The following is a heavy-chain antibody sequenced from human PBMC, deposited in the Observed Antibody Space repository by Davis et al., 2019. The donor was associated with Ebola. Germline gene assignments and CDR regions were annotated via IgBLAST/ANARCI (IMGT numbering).Heavy chain of an antibody. Sequence: MPSETLSLTCAVYGGSFSGYYWSWIRQPPGKGLEWIGEINHSGSTNYNPSLKSRVTISVDTSKNQFSLKLSSVTAADTAVYYCARGRRYSSGWYYGVLRYWGQGTLVTVSS. V-gene: IGHV4-34*01. D-gene: IGHD6-19*01. CDR3: ARGRRYSSGWYYGVLRY. CDR2: INHSGST. CDR1: GGSFSGYY. J-gene: IGHJ4*02.